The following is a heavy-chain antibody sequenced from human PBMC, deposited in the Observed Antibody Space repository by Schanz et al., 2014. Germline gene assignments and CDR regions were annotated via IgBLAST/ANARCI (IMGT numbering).Heavy chain of an antibody. D-gene: IGHD3-10*01. CDR3: ACAESYYGSGSYFQRRAKAFDP. Sequence: QVQLQESGPGLVKPSETLSLTCTVSGGSFSSFYWSWIRQPPGKGLEWMGYIYSLGSVDYNPSLTGRVTGPLATSRKQSSRILPPVTAADTAVYSSACAESYYGSGSYFQRRAKAFDPWGRGTMVTVSS. V-gene: IGHV4-59*12. CDR2: IYSLGSV. CDR1: GGSFSSFY. J-gene: IGHJ3*01.